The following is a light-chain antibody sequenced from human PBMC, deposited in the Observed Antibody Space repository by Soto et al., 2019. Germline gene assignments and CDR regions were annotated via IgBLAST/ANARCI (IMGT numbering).Light chain of an antibody. Sequence: ETELTQSPASLSASPGERATLSCRASLSISNNLAWYQQKPGQAPSLLIYGASSRATGIPARFSGSASGTDFTITISSLQSEDFAVYYCQQYDKWPPWTFGQGTKVEVK. CDR3: QQYDKWPPWT. CDR1: LSISNN. J-gene: IGKJ1*01. CDR2: GAS. V-gene: IGKV3-15*01.